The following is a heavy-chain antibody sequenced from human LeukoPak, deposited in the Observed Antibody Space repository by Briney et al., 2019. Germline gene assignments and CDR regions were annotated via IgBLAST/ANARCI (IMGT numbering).Heavy chain of an antibody. Sequence: GGSLRLSCAASGFTFGSYSMNWVRQAPGKGLEWVSSISSSSSYIYYADSVKGRFTISRDNAKNSLYLQMNSLRAEDTAVYYCARDQSLLVGARYYFDYWGQGTLVTVSS. CDR2: ISSSSSYI. D-gene: IGHD1-26*01. CDR3: ARDQSLLVGARYYFDY. CDR1: GFTFGSYS. J-gene: IGHJ4*02. V-gene: IGHV3-21*01.